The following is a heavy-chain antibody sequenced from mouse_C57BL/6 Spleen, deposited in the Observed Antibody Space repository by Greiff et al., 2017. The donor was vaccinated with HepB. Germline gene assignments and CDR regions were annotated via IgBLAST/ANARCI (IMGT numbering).Heavy chain of an antibody. CDR3: TRDYYGSSYEYYYAMDY. CDR1: GFTFSSYA. D-gene: IGHD1-1*01. V-gene: IGHV5-9-1*02. Sequence: EVQRVESGEGLVKPGGSLKLSCAASGFTFSSYAMSWVRQTPEKRLEWVAYISSGGDYIYYADTVKGRFTISRDNARNTLYLQMSSLKSEDTAMYYCTRDYYGSSYEYYYAMDYWGQGTSVTVSS. CDR2: ISSGGDYI. J-gene: IGHJ4*01.